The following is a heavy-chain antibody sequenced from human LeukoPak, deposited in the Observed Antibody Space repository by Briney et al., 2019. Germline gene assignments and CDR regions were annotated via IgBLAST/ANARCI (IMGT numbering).Heavy chain of an antibody. J-gene: IGHJ4*02. Sequence: GGSPRLSCAASGFTFSDYYMSWIRQAPGKGLEWVSYISSSGSTIYYADSVKGRFTISRDNAKNSLYLQMNSLRAEDTAVYYCASSTRYYYDSSGYYYNYWGQGTLVTVSS. CDR1: GFTFSDYY. V-gene: IGHV3-11*01. D-gene: IGHD3-22*01. CDR3: ASSTRYYYDSSGYYYNY. CDR2: ISSSGSTI.